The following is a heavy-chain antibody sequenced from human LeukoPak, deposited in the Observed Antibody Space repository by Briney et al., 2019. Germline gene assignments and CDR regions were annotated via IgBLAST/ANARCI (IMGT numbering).Heavy chain of an antibody. CDR1: GYTFTSYG. CDR2: ISVYNGYT. CDR3: VRDAVAGRPTGDY. J-gene: IGHJ4*02. V-gene: IGHV1-18*01. D-gene: IGHD6-6*01. Sequence: GASVKVSCKASGYTFTSYGMSWVRQAPGQGLEWMGWISVYNGYTNYAQTFQGRVTMTTDTSASTAYMELRSLTSDDAAVYYCVRDAVAGRPTGDYWGQGTLVTVSS.